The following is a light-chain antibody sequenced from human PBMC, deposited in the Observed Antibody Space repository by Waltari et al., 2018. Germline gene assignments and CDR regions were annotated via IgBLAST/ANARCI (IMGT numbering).Light chain of an antibody. V-gene: IGLV1-44*01. J-gene: IGLJ3*02. Sequence: QSVVTQPPSVSGPPGQRVTISCSGSISNIGSHFVTWYQHVPGTAPKLLIYRDSQRPSGVPDRFSGSKSGTSASLAISGLLSEDEADYYCAPWDGRLNGWVFGGGTKLTVL. CDR1: ISNIGSHF. CDR3: APWDGRLNGWV. CDR2: RDS.